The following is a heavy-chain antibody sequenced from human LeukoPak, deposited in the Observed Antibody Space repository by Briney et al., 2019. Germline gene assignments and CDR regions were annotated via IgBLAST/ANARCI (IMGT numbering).Heavy chain of an antibody. CDR3: AKDPRGGLVKN. CDR2: ISGSGGST. CDR1: GFTFSSYA. Sequence: GGSQRLSCAASGFTFSSYAMSWVRQAPGKGLEWVSDISGSGGSTYYADSVKGRFTISRDNSKNTLYLQMNSLRAEDTAVYYCAKDPRGGLVKNWGQGTLVTVSS. J-gene: IGHJ4*02. V-gene: IGHV3-23*01. D-gene: IGHD3/OR15-3a*01.